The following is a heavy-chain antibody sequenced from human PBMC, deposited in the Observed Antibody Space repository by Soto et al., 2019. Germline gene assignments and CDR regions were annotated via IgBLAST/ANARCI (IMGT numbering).Heavy chain of an antibody. Sequence: SETLSLTCTVSGGSISRGGYYWSWIRQHPGKGLEWIGYIYYSGSTYYNPSLKSRVTISVDTSKNQFSLKLRSVTAADTAVYYCARGGIAAAAPPDYWGQGTLVTVSS. CDR3: ARGGIAAAAPPDY. CDR2: IYYSGST. D-gene: IGHD6-13*01. V-gene: IGHV4-31*03. J-gene: IGHJ4*02. CDR1: GGSISRGGYY.